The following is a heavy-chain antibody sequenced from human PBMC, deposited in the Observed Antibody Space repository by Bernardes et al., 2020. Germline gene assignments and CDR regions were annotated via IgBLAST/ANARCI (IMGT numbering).Heavy chain of an antibody. J-gene: IGHJ4*02. Sequence: SETLSLICTVSGGSVSSGSYYWSWLLQPPGKGLEYMGYIYYSGSTNYIPSLKSRVTMSVDTSKDQFSLKLTSVTAADTAVYYCARCSSSWYFVDYWGQGTLVTVSS. CDR1: GGSVSSGSYY. V-gene: IGHV4-61*01. CDR3: ARCSSSWYFVDY. D-gene: IGHD6-13*01. CDR2: IYYSGST.